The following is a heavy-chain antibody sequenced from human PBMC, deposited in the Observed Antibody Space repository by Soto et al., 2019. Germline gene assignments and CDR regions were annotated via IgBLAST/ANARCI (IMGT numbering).Heavy chain of an antibody. CDR1: GFTFSSYG. Sequence: QVQLVESGGGVVQPGRSLRLSCAASGFTFSSYGMHWVRQAPGKGLEWVAVLSYDGSNKYYADSVKGRFTISRDNSKNTLYLQMNSLRAEDTAVYYCAKDRGSKWFGFRYYGMDVWGQGTTVTVSS. J-gene: IGHJ6*02. V-gene: IGHV3-30*18. D-gene: IGHD3-10*01. CDR2: LSYDGSNK. CDR3: AKDRGSKWFGFRYYGMDV.